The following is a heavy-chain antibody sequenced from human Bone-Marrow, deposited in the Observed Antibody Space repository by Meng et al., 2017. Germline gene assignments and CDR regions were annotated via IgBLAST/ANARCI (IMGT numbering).Heavy chain of an antibody. CDR3: ARGNGIPGY. CDR2: INADNGNT. V-gene: IGHV1-3*01. J-gene: IGHJ4*02. D-gene: IGHD1-14*01. Sequence: QVQLVQVAAEVSLPRASVKVSCTDSGYNFNSYGMPWVSQYPGKRREWIGWINADNGNTKYSQTFQGRVTITRDTSASTAYMELSSLRSEDTAVYYCARGNGIPGYWGQGTLVTVSS. CDR1: GYNFNSYG.